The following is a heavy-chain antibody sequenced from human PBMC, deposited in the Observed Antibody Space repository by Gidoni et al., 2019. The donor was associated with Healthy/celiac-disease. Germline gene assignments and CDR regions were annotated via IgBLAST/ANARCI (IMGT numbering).Heavy chain of an antibody. J-gene: IGHJ4*02. CDR2: ISYDGSNK. CDR1: GFTFSSYA. Sequence: QVQLVESGGGVVQPGRSLRLACAASGFTFSSYAMHWVRQAPGKGLEWVAVISYDGSNKYYADSVKGRFTISRDNSKNTLYLQMNSLRAEDTAVYYCARTPPVDYWGQGTLVTVSS. V-gene: IGHV3-30-3*01. CDR3: ARTPPVDY.